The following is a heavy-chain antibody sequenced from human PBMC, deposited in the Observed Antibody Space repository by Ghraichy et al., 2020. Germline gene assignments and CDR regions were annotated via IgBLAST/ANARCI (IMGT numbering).Heavy chain of an antibody. J-gene: IGHJ4*02. CDR1: GFTFSSYA. CDR2: ISGSGGST. CDR3: AKAQMAHYYDSSGSYYFDY. Sequence: GGSLRLSCAASGFTFSSYAMSWVRQAPGKGLEWVSAISGSGGSTYYADSVKGRFTISRDNSKNTLYLQMNSLRAEDTAVYYCAKAQMAHYYDSSGSYYFDYWGQGTLVTVSS. D-gene: IGHD3-22*01. V-gene: IGHV3-23*01.